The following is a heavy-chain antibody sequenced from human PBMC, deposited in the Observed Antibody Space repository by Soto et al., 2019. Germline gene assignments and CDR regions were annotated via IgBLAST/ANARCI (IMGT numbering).Heavy chain of an antibody. CDR1: GFTFSIYS. V-gene: IGHV3-48*02. D-gene: IGHD1-7*01. CDR3: AREPASELNWFDP. Sequence: PGGSLRLSCAASGFTFSIYSMNWFRQAPGKGLEWVSYISSSSSTIYYADSVKGRFTISRDNAKNSLYLQMNSLRDEDTAVYYCAREPASELNWFDPWGQGTLVTVSS. CDR2: ISSSSSTI. J-gene: IGHJ5*02.